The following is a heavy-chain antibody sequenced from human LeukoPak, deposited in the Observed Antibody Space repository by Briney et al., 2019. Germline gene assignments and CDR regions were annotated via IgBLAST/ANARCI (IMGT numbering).Heavy chain of an antibody. Sequence: SETLSLTCTVSGGSISRYYWSWIRQPAGKGLEWIGRIYTSGSTNYNPSLKTRVTMSVDTSKNQFSLKLSSVSAADTAVYYCARDRTSLWELIQGRWFDPWGQGTLVTVSS. V-gene: IGHV4-4*07. CDR3: ARDRTSLWELIQGRWFDP. J-gene: IGHJ5*02. CDR2: IYTSGST. D-gene: IGHD1-26*01. CDR1: GGSISRYY.